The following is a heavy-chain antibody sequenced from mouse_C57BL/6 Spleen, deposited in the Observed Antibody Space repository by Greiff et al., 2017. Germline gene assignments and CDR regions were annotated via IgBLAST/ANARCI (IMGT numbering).Heavy chain of an antibody. Sequence: VQLQQSGAELARPGASVKLSCKASGYTFTSYGISWVKQRTGQGLEWIGEIYPRSGNTYYNEKFKGKATLTADKSSSTAYMELRSLTSEDSAVYFCARDTMVTTTGFFDYWGQGTTLTVSS. CDR1: GYTFTSYG. CDR2: IYPRSGNT. D-gene: IGHD2-2*01. CDR3: ARDTMVTTTGFFDY. J-gene: IGHJ2*01. V-gene: IGHV1-81*01.